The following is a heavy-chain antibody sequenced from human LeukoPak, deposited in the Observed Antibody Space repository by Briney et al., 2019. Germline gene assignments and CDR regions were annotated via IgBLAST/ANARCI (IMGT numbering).Heavy chain of an antibody. D-gene: IGHD1-14*01. Sequence: SETLSLTCAVSGGSISSYYWSWIRQPAGKGLEWIGRIYTSGSTNYNPSLKSRVTISVDKSKNQFSLKLSSVTAADTAVYYCATGGAATEYYFDYWGQGTLVTVSS. CDR1: GGSISSYY. CDR3: ATGGAATEYYFDY. V-gene: IGHV4-4*07. J-gene: IGHJ4*02. CDR2: IYTSGST.